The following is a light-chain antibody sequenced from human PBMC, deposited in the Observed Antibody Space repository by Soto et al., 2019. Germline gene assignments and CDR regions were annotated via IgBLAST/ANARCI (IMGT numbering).Light chain of an antibody. V-gene: IGLV2-8*01. CDR3: CSYAGSNTWV. Sequence: QSVLTQPPSASGSPGQSVTISCTGTSSDIGGNNRVSWYLHHPGKAPKLMLYEVSKRPSGVPDRFSGSKSGNTASLTVSGLQADDEADYYCCSYAGSNTWVFGTGTQLTVL. CDR1: SSDIGGNNR. CDR2: EVS. J-gene: IGLJ1*01.